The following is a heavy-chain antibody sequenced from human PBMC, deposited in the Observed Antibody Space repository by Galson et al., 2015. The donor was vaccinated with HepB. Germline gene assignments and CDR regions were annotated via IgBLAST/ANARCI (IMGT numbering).Heavy chain of an antibody. J-gene: IGHJ5*02. CDR3: ARRKPTVVVTARWFDP. CDR1: GYAFTSYD. V-gene: IGHV1-8*01. CDR2: MNPNSGNT. D-gene: IGHD2-21*02. Sequence: SVKVSCKASGYAFTSYDINWVRQATGQGLEWMGWMNPNSGNTGYAQKFQGRVTMTRNTSISTAYMELSSLRSEDTAVYYCARRKPTVVVTARWFDPWGQGTLVTVSS.